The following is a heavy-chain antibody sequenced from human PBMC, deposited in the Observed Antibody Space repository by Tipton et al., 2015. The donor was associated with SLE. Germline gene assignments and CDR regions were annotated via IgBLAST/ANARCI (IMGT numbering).Heavy chain of an antibody. CDR3: TKDRYYYDSSGYIAFDI. Sequence: RSLRLSRAASGFTFDDYAMHWVRQAPGKGLEWVSGISWNSDNIGYADSVKGRFTISRDNAKNSLYLQMNSLRTEDTALYYCTKDRYYYDSSGYIAFDIWGQGTMVTVSS. CDR2: ISWNSDNI. J-gene: IGHJ3*02. D-gene: IGHD3-22*01. CDR1: GFTFDDYA. V-gene: IGHV3-9*01.